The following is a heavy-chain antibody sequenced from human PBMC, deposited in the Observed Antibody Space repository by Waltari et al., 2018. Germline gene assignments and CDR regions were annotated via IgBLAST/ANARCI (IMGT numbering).Heavy chain of an antibody. CDR3: ARDQWFAFDI. Sequence: EVQLVESGGGLVQPGGSRSRSCAASGSTLSSYWMSWGRQAPGKGLEWVANIKKDGSEEYYVDSVRGRFTISRDNAKNSLYLQMNSLRPEDTAVYYCARDQWFAFDIWGQGTMVTVSS. V-gene: IGHV3-7*01. CDR1: GSTLSSYW. J-gene: IGHJ3*02. D-gene: IGHD3-22*01. CDR2: IKKDGSEE.